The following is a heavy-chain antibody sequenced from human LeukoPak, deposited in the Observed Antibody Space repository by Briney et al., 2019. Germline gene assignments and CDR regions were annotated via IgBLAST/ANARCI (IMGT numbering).Heavy chain of an antibody. CDR1: GFTFSNYD. J-gene: IGHJ3*02. Sequence: PGGSLSLSCAATGFTFSNYDVNWVRQAPGKGLEWVSYITSSGSTIYYADSVKGRFTISRDNAKNSLYLQMNSLRAEDTAVYYCARAWGGYCTNGVCYGDAFDIWGQGTMVTVSS. D-gene: IGHD2-8*01. V-gene: IGHV3-48*03. CDR3: ARAWGGYCTNGVCYGDAFDI. CDR2: ITSSGSTI.